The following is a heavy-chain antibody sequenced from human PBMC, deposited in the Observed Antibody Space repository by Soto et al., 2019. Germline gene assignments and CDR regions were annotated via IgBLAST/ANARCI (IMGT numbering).Heavy chain of an antibody. CDR1: GYSFTSYW. CDR3: ARHPITIFGVVKMDV. J-gene: IGHJ6*02. V-gene: IGHV5-10-1*01. Sequence: GESLKISCKGSGYSFTSYWISWVCQMPGKGLEWMGRIDPSDSYTNYSPSFQGHVTISADKSISTAYLQWSSLKASDTAMYYCARHPITIFGVVKMDVWGQGTTVTVSS. CDR2: IDPSDSYT. D-gene: IGHD3-3*01.